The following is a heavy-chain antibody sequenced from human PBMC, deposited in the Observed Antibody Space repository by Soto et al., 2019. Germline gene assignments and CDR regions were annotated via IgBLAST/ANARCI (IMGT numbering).Heavy chain of an antibody. D-gene: IGHD2-8*01. CDR1: GGTLSSYT. V-gene: IGHV1-69*02. CDR2: IIPILGMA. CDR3: AGLNCTNGICYTFNWFDP. J-gene: IGHJ5*02. Sequence: QVQLVQSGAEVKKPGSSVKVSCKASGGTLSSYTISWVRQAPGQGLEWMGRIIPILGMANYAQKFQGRVTITADKSTSTAYMELTSLRSEDTAVYFCAGLNCTNGICYTFNWFDPWGPGTGVTVSS.